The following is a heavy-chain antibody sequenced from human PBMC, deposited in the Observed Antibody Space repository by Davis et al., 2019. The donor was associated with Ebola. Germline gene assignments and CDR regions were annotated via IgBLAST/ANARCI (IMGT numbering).Heavy chain of an antibody. CDR1: GISFSSYV. CDR3: AKYNWNAYFDY. CDR2: ISGGGGTT. V-gene: IGHV3-23*01. Sequence: GESLKISCEASGISFSSYVMNWVRQAPGKGLEWVSGISGGGGTTYYADSVKGRFTVSRDNSKNTVYLHMDSLRVEDTAVYYCAKYNWNAYFDYWGQGTLVAVAS. D-gene: IGHD1-20*01. J-gene: IGHJ4*02.